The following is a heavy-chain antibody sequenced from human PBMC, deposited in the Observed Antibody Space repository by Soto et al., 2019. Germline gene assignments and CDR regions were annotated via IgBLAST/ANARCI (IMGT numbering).Heavy chain of an antibody. D-gene: IGHD3-3*01. J-gene: IGHJ6*03. V-gene: IGHV3-11*01. Sequence: QVQLVESGGGLVKPGGSLRLSCAASGFTFSDYYMSWIRQAPGKGLEWVSYISSSGSTIYYADSVKGRFTISRDNAKNSLYLQMNSLRGEDTAVYFCARGPAGYSEWLLYHYYYYMDVWGKGTTVTVSS. CDR3: ARGPAGYSEWLLYHYYYYMDV. CDR1: GFTFSDYY. CDR2: ISSSGSTI.